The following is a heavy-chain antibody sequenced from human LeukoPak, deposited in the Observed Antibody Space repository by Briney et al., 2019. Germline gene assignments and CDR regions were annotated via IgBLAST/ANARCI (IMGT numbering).Heavy chain of an antibody. CDR2: ISSSSSYI. Sequence: GGSLRLSCAASGFTFSSYSMNWVRQAPGKGLEGVSSISSSSSYIYYADSVKGRFTISRDNAKNSLYLQMNSLRAEDTAVYYCARELLGYCSSTSCPSDYWGQGTLVTVSS. CDR1: GFTFSSYS. J-gene: IGHJ4*02. V-gene: IGHV3-21*01. CDR3: ARELLGYCSSTSCPSDY. D-gene: IGHD2-2*01.